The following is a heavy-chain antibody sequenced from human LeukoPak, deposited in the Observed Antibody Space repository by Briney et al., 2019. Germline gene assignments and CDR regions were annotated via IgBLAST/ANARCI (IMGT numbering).Heavy chain of an antibody. D-gene: IGHD3-9*01. CDR1: ALTFSSYT. CDR3: ARVTRSYFDILTGSRDYYYGMDV. V-gene: IGHV3-21*01. Sequence: GGSLRLSCAASALTFSSYTVNWVRQAPGKGLQWVSSISSSSSSIYYADSVKGRFTISRDNAKNSLYLQMNSLRAEDTAVYYCARVTRSYFDILTGSRDYYYGMDVWGQGTTVTVSS. J-gene: IGHJ6*02. CDR2: ISSSSSSI.